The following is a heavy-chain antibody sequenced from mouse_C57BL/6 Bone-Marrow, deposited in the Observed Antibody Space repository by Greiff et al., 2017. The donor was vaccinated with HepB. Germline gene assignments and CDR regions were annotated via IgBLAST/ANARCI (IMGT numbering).Heavy chain of an antibody. CDR2: INPYNGGT. CDR3: ARFEDYAMDY. CDR1: GYTFTDYY. V-gene: IGHV1-19*01. J-gene: IGHJ4*01. Sequence: QLQQSGPVLVKPGASVKMSCKASGYTFTDYYMNWVKQSHGKSLEWIGVINPYNGGTSYNQKFKGKATLTVDKSSSTAYMELNSLTSEDSAVYYCARFEDYAMDYWGQGTSVTVSS.